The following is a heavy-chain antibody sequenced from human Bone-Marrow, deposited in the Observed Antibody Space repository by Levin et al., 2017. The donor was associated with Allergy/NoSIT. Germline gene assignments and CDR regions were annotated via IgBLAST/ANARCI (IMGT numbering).Heavy chain of an antibody. CDR1: GYTFTSYD. D-gene: IGHD7-27*01. CDR2: MNPNTGDT. CDR3: ARNARKTGNFDY. J-gene: IGHJ4*02. V-gene: IGHV1-8*01. Sequence: GASVKVSCKASGYTFTSYDINWVRQATGQGLEWMGWMNPNTGDTGYAQKFQGRVTMSRDTSIGTAYMELSSLRSEDTAVYYCARNARKTGNFDYWGQGTLVTVSS.